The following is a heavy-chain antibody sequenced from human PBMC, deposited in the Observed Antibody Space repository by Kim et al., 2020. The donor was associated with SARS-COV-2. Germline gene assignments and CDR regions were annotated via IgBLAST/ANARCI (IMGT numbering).Heavy chain of an antibody. J-gene: IGHJ2*01. CDR2: IIPIFGTA. CDR1: GGTFSSYA. D-gene: IGHD1-26*01. Sequence: SVKVSCKASGGTFSSYAISWVRQAPGQGLEWMGGIIPIFGTANYAQKFQGRVTITADESTSTAYMELSSLRAEDTAVYYCARGIYEWELLRHWYFDLWGRGTLVTVSS. CDR3: ARGIYEWELLRHWYFDL. V-gene: IGHV1-69*13.